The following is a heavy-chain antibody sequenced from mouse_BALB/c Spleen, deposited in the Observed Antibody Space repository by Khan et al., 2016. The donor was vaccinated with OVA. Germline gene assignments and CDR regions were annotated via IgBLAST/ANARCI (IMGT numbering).Heavy chain of an antibody. CDR1: GFSLTSYG. J-gene: IGHJ3*01. D-gene: IGHD1-1*02. CDR2: LWAGGST. V-gene: IGHV2-9*02. Sequence: VQLVESGPGLVAPSQSLSITCTVSGFSLTSYGVHWVRQPPGKGLEWLGVLWAGGSTNYNSALMSRLSISKDNSKNQVFLKMNSLQTDDTAKYCGSRPYYGNAWFAYWGQGTLVTVSA. CDR3: SRPYYGNAWFAY.